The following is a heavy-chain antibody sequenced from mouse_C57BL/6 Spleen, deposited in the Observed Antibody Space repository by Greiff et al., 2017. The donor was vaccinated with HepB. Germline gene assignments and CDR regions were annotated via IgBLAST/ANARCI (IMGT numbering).Heavy chain of an antibody. CDR1: GFTFSDYG. Sequence: DVMLVESGGGLVKPGGSLKLSCAASGFTFSDYGMHWVRQAPEKGLEWVAYISSGSSTIYYADTVKGRFTISRDNAKNTLFLQMTSLRSEDTAMYYCARDGADYFDYWGQGTTLTVSS. J-gene: IGHJ2*01. CDR2: ISSGSSTI. D-gene: IGHD2-3*01. CDR3: ARDGADYFDY. V-gene: IGHV5-17*01.